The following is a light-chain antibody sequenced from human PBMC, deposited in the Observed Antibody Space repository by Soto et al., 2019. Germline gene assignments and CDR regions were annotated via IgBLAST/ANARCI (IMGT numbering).Light chain of an antibody. Sequence: SYELTQPPSVSVSPGQTANITCSGDKLGDKFACWYQQKAGQSPVLVIYQDTKRPSGIPDRFSGSNSGNTVTLTISGTQAMDEADYYCQAWHSSTVVFGGGTQLTVL. CDR1: KLGDKF. CDR2: QDT. CDR3: QAWHSSTVV. V-gene: IGLV3-1*01. J-gene: IGLJ2*01.